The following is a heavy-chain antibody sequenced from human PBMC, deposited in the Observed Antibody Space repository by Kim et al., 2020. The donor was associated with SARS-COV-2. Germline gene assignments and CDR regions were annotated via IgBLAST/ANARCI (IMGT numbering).Heavy chain of an antibody. D-gene: IGHD2-15*01. CDR2: INHSGST. CDR3: ARDPKRVVAATSVVYYGMDV. CDR1: GGSFSGYY. J-gene: IGHJ6*02. V-gene: IGHV4-34*01. Sequence: SETLSLTCAVYGGSFSGYYWSWIRQPPGKGLEWIGEINHSGSTNYNPSLKSRVTISVDTSKNQFSLKLSSVTAADTAVYYCARDPKRVVAATSVVYYGMDVWGQGTTVTVSS.